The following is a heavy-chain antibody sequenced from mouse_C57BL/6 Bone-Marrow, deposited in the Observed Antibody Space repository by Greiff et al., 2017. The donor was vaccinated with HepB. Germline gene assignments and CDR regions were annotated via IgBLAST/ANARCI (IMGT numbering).Heavy chain of an antibody. CDR2: IDPSDSYT. CDR1: GYTFTSYW. D-gene: IGHD2-4*01. CDR3: TRRPIYYDYDGFAY. Sequence: QVQLQQPGAELVKPGASVKLSCKASGYTFTSYWMQWVKQRPGQGLEWIGEIDPSDSYTNYNQKFKGKATLTVDTSSSTAYMQLSSLPSEVSAVYYCTRRPIYYDYDGFAYWGQGTLVTVSA. J-gene: IGHJ3*01. V-gene: IGHV1-50*01.